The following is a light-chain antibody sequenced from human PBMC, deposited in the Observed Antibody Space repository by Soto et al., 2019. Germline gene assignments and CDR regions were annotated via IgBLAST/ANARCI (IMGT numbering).Light chain of an antibody. V-gene: IGKV1-5*03. CDR3: QQYNSYSPWT. CDR2: KAS. Sequence: DIQMTQSPSTLSASVGDRVTITCRASQSISSWLAWYQQKPGKAPKLLIYKASSLESGVPSRFSGSGSGTECTLTISSRQPDDFATYYCQQYNSYSPWTFGQGTKVEIK. J-gene: IGKJ1*01. CDR1: QSISSW.